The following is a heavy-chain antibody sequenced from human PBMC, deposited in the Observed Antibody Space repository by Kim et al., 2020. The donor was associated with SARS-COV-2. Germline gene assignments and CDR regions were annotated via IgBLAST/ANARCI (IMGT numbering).Heavy chain of an antibody. D-gene: IGHD5-12*01. J-gene: IGHJ3*02. V-gene: IGHV3-23*03. CDR3: AKVEIVATITKGAFDI. CDR2: IYSGGSST. CDR1: GFTFSSYA. Sequence: GGSLRLSCAASGFTFSSYAMSWVRQAPGKGLEWVSVIYSGGSSTYYADSVKGRFTISRDNSKNTLYLQMNSLRAEDTAVYYCAKVEIVATITKGAFDIWGQGTMVTVSS.